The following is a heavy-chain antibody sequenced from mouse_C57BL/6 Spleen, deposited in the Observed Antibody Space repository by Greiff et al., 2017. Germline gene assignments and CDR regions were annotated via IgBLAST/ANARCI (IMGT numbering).Heavy chain of an antibody. CDR2: IRNKANNHAT. CDR1: GFTFSDAW. J-gene: IGHJ3*01. D-gene: IGHD2-4*01. Sequence: DVKLVESGGGLVQPGGSMKLSCAASGFTFSDAWMDWVRQSPEKGLEWVAEIRNKANNHATYYAESVKGRFTISRDDSKSSVYLQMNSLRAEDTGIYYCTRAYDYDGAWFAYWGQGTLVTVSA. CDR3: TRAYDYDGAWFAY. V-gene: IGHV6-6*01.